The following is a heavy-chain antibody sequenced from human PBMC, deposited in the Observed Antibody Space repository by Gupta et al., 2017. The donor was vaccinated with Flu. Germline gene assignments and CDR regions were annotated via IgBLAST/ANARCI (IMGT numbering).Heavy chain of an antibody. V-gene: IGHV3-21*01. J-gene: IGHJ5*02. Sequence: EVQLVESGGGLVKPGGSLRLSCAASGFTFSSYSMNWVRQAPGKGLEWVSSISSSSSDIYYADSVKGRFTISRDNAKNSLYLQMNSLRAEDTAVYYCARDQSYSSGSGAWFDPWGQGTLVTVSS. CDR3: ARDQSYSSGSGAWFDP. D-gene: IGHD6-19*01. CDR1: GFTFSSYS. CDR2: ISSSSSDI.